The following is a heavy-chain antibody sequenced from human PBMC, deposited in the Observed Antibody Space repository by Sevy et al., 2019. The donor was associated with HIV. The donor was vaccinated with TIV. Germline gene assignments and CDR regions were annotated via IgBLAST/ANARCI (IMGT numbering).Heavy chain of an antibody. CDR3: ARDLEFYDSGDYGPAFMPDY. CDR1: GFTFSSYG. J-gene: IGHJ4*02. Sequence: GGSLRLSCAASGFTFSSYGMHWVRQGPGKGLEWVAVIWFDGSNTYYADSVKGRFTISRDIAKNTLHLQMNSLRAEDTAGYYCARDLEFYDSGDYGPAFMPDYWGQGTLVTVSS. D-gene: IGHD4-17*01. CDR2: IWFDGSNT. V-gene: IGHV3-33*01.